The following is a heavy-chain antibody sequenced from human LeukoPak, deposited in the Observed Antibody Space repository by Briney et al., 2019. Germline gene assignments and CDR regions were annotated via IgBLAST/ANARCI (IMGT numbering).Heavy chain of an antibody. CDR2: ISSSSSYI. Sequence: PGGSLRLSCVASGFTFSSYSMNWVRQAPGKGLEWVSSISSSSSYIYYADSVKGRFTISRDNAKNSLYLQTNSLRAEDTAVYYCARVGPLQLWPKGPFDPWGQGTLVTVSS. D-gene: IGHD5-18*01. CDR1: GFTFSSYS. CDR3: ARVGPLQLWPKGPFDP. J-gene: IGHJ5*02. V-gene: IGHV3-21*01.